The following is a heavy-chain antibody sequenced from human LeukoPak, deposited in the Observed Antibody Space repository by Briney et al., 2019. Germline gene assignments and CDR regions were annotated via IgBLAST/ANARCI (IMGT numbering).Heavy chain of an antibody. CDR1: GYTFTGYY. J-gene: IGHJ6*03. V-gene: IGHV1-2*06. D-gene: IGHD5-24*01. CDR3: ASLRDGYNFDYYYMDV. Sequence: ASVKVSCKASGYTFTGYYMHWVRQAPGQGLEWMGRINPSSGGTNYAQKFQGRVTMTRDTSISTAYMELSRLRSDDTAVYYCASLRDGYNFDYYYMDVWGKGTTVTVSS. CDR2: INPSSGGT.